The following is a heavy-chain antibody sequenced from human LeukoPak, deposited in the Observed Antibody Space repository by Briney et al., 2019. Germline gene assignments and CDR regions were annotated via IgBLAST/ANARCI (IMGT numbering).Heavy chain of an antibody. CDR1: GFTFSNYA. CDR3: ATRRANGYDSSGYYYVPDAFDI. J-gene: IGHJ3*02. Sequence: GGSLRLSCAASGFTFSNYAMSWVRQAPGGGLEWVSGISGSGGSTHYADSVKGRFTISRDNSKNTLYLQMNSLRAEDTAVYYCATRRANGYDSSGYYYVPDAFDIWGQGTMVTVSS. V-gene: IGHV3-23*01. CDR2: ISGSGGST. D-gene: IGHD3-22*01.